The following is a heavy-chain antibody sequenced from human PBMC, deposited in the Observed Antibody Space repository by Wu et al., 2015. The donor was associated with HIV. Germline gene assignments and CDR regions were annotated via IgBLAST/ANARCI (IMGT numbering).Heavy chain of an antibody. CDR3: AVKRGHIVVVTATRHYYYGMDV. V-gene: IGHV1-69*05. CDR2: IIPIFGTA. D-gene: IGHD2-21*02. CDR1: GGTFSSYA. Sequence: QVQLVQSGAEVKKPGSSVKVSCKASGGTFSSYAISWVRQAPGQGLEWMGGIIPIFGTANYAQKFQGRVTITTDESTSTAYMELSSLRSEDTAVYYCAVKRGHIVVVTATRHYYYGMDVWGQGDHGSPSP. J-gene: IGHJ6*02.